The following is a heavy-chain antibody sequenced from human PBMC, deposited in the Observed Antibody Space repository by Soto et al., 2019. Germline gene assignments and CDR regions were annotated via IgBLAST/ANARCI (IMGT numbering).Heavy chain of an antibody. CDR2: LYDLDGT. CDR1: GFTVSGKKY. CDR3: ATWNHQEHAYDI. Sequence: DVQLVASGGGLMQPGESLRLSCAASGFTVSGKKYVAWVRQAPGKGLEWVSALYDLDGTYYADSVEGRFITSRDSSRTTVYLQMNSLRPDDTAVYSCATWNHQEHAYDIWGQGTTVTVSS. J-gene: IGHJ3*02. V-gene: IGHV3-53*01. D-gene: IGHD1-1*01.